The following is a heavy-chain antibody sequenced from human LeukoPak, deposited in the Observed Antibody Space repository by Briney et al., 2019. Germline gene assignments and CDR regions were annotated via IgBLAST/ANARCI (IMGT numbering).Heavy chain of an antibody. J-gene: IGHJ4*02. CDR1: GFTFSTYA. D-gene: IGHD3-16*01. CDR2: ISYDGNNK. Sequence: GGSLRLSCAASGFTFSTYAMHWVRQAPGKGLEWVAVISYDGNNKEYEDFVKGRFTISRDNSKNTLYLQMNSLRTEDTAVYYCAREGSLYTFDYWGQGTLVTVSS. CDR3: AREGSLYTFDY. V-gene: IGHV3-30*04.